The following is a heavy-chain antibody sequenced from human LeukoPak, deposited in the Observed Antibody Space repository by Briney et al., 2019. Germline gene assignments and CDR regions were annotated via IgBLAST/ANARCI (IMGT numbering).Heavy chain of an antibody. Sequence: PSETLSLTCTVSGWSITSHFWTWIRQAPGKGLEWVGYVSKSGSTNYNPSLQSRITISVDTSKNQFFLKLTSMTAADTAVYFCARDDYGVFDAFDVWGQGTVVTVSS. J-gene: IGHJ3*01. CDR2: VSKSGST. CDR3: ARDDYGVFDAFDV. CDR1: GWSITSHF. V-gene: IGHV4-4*08. D-gene: IGHD3-16*01.